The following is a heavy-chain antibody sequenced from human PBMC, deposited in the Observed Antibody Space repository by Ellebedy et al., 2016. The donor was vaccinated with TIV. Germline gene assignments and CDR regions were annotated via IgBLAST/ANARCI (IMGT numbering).Heavy chain of an antibody. CDR3: AREGSPLAAAGLS. CDR1: GFTFSNYD. D-gene: IGHD6-13*01. J-gene: IGHJ5*02. Sequence: GESLKISCAASGFTFSNYDMHWVRQAPGKGLEWVAVISYDGSLEYYADSVKGRFTISSDNSKNTLYLQMNSLRADDTAVYYCAREGSPLAAAGLSWGQGTLVTVSS. CDR2: ISYDGSLE. V-gene: IGHV3-30*03.